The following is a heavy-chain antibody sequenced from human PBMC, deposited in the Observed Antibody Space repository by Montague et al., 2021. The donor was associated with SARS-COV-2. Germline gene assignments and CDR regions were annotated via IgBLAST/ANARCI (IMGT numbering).Heavy chain of an antibody. D-gene: IGHD3-22*01. J-gene: IGHJ6*02. CDR1: GGSIDSFY. V-gene: IGHV4-59*01. CDR2: IFHSGRT. Sequence: SETLSLTCTVSGGSIDSFYWSWIRRPPGKGLEWIGCIFHSGRTYXNPSLKSRVSMSVDTSKNQVSLRLSSLTAADTAVYYCARGGYYDNTGHYSDYYYNMDVWGQGTTVTVSS. CDR3: ARGGYYDNTGHYSDYYYNMDV.